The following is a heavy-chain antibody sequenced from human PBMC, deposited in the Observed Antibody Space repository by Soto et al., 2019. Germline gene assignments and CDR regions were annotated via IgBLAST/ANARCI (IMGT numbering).Heavy chain of an antibody. V-gene: IGHV1-69*01. CDR2: IIPIFGTA. CDR1: GGTFSSYA. Sequence: QVQLVQSGAEVNKPGSSVKVSCKASGGTFSSYAISWVRQAPGQGLEWMGGIIPIFGTANYAQKFQGRVTITADESTSTAYMELSSLRSEDTAVYYCARAAAAAHRYYYYGMDVWGQGTTVTVSS. D-gene: IGHD6-13*01. CDR3: ARAAAAAHRYYYYGMDV. J-gene: IGHJ6*02.